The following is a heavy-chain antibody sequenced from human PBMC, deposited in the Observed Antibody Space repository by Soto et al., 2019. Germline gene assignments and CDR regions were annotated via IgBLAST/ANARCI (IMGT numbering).Heavy chain of an antibody. J-gene: IGHJ3*02. CDR1: GFSISRDY. CDR2: ISYDGSNK. D-gene: IGHD4-17*01. CDR3: AKGSVYGDYDAFDI. V-gene: IGHV3-30*18. Sequence: LSLTCAVSGFSISRDYYWGWIRQAPGKGLEWVAVISYDGSNKYYADSVKGRFTISRDNSKNTLYLQMNSLRAEDTAVYYCAKGSVYGDYDAFDIWGQGTMVTVSS.